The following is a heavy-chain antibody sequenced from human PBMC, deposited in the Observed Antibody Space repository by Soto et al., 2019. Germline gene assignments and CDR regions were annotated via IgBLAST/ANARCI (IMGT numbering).Heavy chain of an antibody. J-gene: IGHJ5*02. CDR3: AKDGSGMTNPIHNWFDP. CDR1: GFTFSSYA. V-gene: IGHV3-23*01. Sequence: VQLLESGGGLVQPGGSLRLSCAASGFTFSSYAMSWVRQAPGKGLEWVSAISGSGGSTYYADSVKGRFTISRDNSKNTLYLQMNSLRAEDTAVYYCAKDGSGMTNPIHNWFDPWGQGTLVTVSS. CDR2: ISGSGGST. D-gene: IGHD1-26*01.